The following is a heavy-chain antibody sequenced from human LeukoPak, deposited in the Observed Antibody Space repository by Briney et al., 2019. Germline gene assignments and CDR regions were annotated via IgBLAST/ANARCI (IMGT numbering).Heavy chain of an antibody. CDR1: GFTFSSYA. D-gene: IGHD2-15*01. CDR3: ARAKRLVVVVAATVDY. V-gene: IGHV3-30-3*01. Sequence: GGSLRLSCAASGFTFSSYAMHWVRQAPGKGLEWVAVISYDGSNKYYADSVKGRFTISRDNSKNTLYLQMNSLRAEETAVYYCARAKRLVVVVAATVDYWGQGTLVTVSS. J-gene: IGHJ4*02. CDR2: ISYDGSNK.